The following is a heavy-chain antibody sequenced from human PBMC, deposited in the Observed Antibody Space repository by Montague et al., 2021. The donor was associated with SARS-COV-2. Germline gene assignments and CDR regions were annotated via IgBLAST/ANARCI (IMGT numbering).Heavy chain of an antibody. CDR3: VRYSGWFYFDF. J-gene: IGHJ4*02. D-gene: IGHD6-19*01. CDR2: YR. V-gene: IGHV6-1*01. Sequence: YRDYAPSLRGRLTVNPDASKNEFPLELNYVTPEDTAVYYCVRYSGWFYFDFWGQGTLVTVSS.